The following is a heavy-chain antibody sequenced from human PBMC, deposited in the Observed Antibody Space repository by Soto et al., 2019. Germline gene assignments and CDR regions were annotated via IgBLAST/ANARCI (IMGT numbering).Heavy chain of an antibody. J-gene: IGHJ4*02. V-gene: IGHV3-72*01. CDR3: SRLIGTSFYL. Sequence: GGSLRLSCAASGFTFGDHHMDWVRQAPGKGLEWVGRARNKAHSYTTAYAASVKGRFTISRDDSKNSLSLQMNSLKTEHTAVYFCSRLIGTSFYLWGQGTLFTVSS. CDR1: GFTFGDHH. CDR2: ARNKAHSYTT.